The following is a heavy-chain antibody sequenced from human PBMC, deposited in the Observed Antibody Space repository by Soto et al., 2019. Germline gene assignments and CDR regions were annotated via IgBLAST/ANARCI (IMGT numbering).Heavy chain of an antibody. D-gene: IGHD6-13*01. J-gene: IGHJ4*02. CDR1: GFTFGDYY. CDR2: ISGSGSIT. V-gene: IGHV3-11*01. Sequence: PGGSLRLSCAASGFTFGDYYMSWFRQAPGKGLEWVSYISGSGSITHDADSVKGRFTISRDNAKNSLYLQMNSLRAEDTAIYYCARVGSTLAAGTPDYWGQGTLVTVSS. CDR3: ARVGSTLAAGTPDY.